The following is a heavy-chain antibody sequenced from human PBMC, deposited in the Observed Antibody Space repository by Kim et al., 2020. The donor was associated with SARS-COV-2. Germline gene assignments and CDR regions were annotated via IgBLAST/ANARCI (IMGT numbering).Heavy chain of an antibody. CDR1: GGSISSSSYY. V-gene: IGHV4-39*01. J-gene: IGHJ4*02. CDR2: IYYSGNT. D-gene: IGHD3-22*01. CDR3: ARQIYDSSGAIDY. Sequence: SETLSLTCTVSGGSISSSSYYWGWIRQPPGKGLEWIGSIYYSGNTYYNPSLKSRVTISEGTAKNQFSLKLSSVTAADTSVYYCARQIYDSSGAIDYWGQG.